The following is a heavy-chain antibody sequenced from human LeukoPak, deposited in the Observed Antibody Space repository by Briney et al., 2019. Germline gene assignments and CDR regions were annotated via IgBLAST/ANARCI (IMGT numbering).Heavy chain of an antibody. Sequence: PSETLSLTCAVSGGAFSNYFWTWIRQPPGKGLEWIAEINDSGSTNSNSSLRSRVAISLDASKNQFSLRLTSVTAADTAVYYCARGQYCSTTTCYSARRYFDFWGQGTLVTVSS. V-gene: IGHV4-34*01. CDR3: ARGQYCSTTTCYSARRYFDF. CDR1: GGAFSNYF. D-gene: IGHD2-2*01. J-gene: IGHJ4*02. CDR2: INDSGST.